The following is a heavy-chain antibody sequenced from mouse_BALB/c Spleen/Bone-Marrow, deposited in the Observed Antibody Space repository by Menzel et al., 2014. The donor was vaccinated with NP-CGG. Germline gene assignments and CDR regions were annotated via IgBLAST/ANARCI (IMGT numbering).Heavy chain of an antibody. V-gene: IGHV7-3*02. CDR2: IRNKVNGYTT. J-gene: IGHJ1*01. CDR3: ARDENYDIYWYFDV. D-gene: IGHD1-1*01. Sequence: EVKLMESGGGLVQPGGSLRLSCATSGFTFTDYYMSWVRQPPGKALEWLGFIRNKVNGYTTDYSVSVKGRFTISRDNSQSILYLQMNTLRAEDSATYYCARDENYDIYWYFDVWGAGTTVTVSS. CDR1: GFTFTDYY.